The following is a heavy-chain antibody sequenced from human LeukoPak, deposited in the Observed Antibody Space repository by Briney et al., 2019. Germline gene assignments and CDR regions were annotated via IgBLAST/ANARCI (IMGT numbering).Heavy chain of an antibody. J-gene: IGHJ4*02. V-gene: IGHV3-30*04. CDR3: ARDPAVAVLDGYDY. D-gene: IGHD6-19*01. CDR2: ISYDGSNK. CDR1: GSTFSSYA. Sequence: PGGSLRLSCVASGSTFSSYAMHWVRQAPGKGLEWVAVISYDGSNKYYADSVKGRFTISRDNSKNTLYLQMNSLRAEDTAVYYCARDPAVAVLDGYDYWGQGTLVTVSS.